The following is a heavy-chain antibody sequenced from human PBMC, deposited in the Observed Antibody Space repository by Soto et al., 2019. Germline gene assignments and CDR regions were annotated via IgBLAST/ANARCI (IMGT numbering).Heavy chain of an antibody. J-gene: IGHJ6*02. CDR2: IIPIFGTA. CDR3: ARTYYYGSGSSEDYYYYGMDV. V-gene: IGHV1-69*13. CDR1: GGAFSSYA. Sequence: SVKVSCKASGGAFSSYAISWVRQAPGQGLEWMGGIIPIFGTANYAQKFQGRVTITADESTSTAYMELSSLRSEDTAVYYCARTYYYGSGSSEDYYYYGMDVWGQGTTVTVSS. D-gene: IGHD3-10*01.